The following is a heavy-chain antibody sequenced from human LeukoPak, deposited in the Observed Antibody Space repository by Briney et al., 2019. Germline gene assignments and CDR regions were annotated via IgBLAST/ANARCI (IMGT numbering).Heavy chain of an antibody. J-gene: IGHJ6*02. CDR2: INHSGST. CDR1: GGSFSGYY. V-gene: IGHV4-34*01. CDR3: ARGRYYYGSGSYYWAPKNYYFYYGMDV. D-gene: IGHD3-10*01. Sequence: SETLSLTCAVYGGSFSGYYWSWIRQPPGKGLEWIGEINHSGSTNYNPSLKSRVTISVDTSKNQFSLKLSSVTAADTAVYYCARGRYYYGSGSYYWAPKNYYFYYGMDVWGQGTTVTVSS.